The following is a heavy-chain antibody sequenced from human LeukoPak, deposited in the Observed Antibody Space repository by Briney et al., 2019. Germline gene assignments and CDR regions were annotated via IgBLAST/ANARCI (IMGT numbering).Heavy chain of an antibody. CDR3: ARTRIGRFDP. D-gene: IGHD3-22*01. CDR2: INHSGST. V-gene: IGHV4-34*01. J-gene: IGHJ5*02. CDR1: GGSFSGYY. Sequence: SETLSLTCDVYGGSFSGYYWSWIRQPPGKGLEWIGEINHSGSTNYNPSLKSRVTISVDTSKNQFSLKLSSVTAADTAVYYCARTRIGRFDPWGQGTLVTVSS.